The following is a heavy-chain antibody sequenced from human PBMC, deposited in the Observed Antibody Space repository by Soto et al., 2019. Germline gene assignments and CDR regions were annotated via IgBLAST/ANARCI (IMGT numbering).Heavy chain of an antibody. CDR2: INPNGGST. CDR3: ARVHHIKSFDY. J-gene: IGHJ4*02. Sequence: ASVKVSCKASGYTFTNYHMHWVRQAPGQGLEWMGIINPNGGSTSYAQKFQGRVTMTRDTSTSTVYMELSGLRSEDTAVYYCARVHHIKSFDYWGQGTLVTVSS. CDR1: GYTFTNYH. V-gene: IGHV1-46*01.